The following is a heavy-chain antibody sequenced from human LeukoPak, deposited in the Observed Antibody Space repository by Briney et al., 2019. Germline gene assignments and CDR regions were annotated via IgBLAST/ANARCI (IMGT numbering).Heavy chain of an antibody. CDR2: VSDSGSSA. D-gene: IGHD2/OR15-2a*01. J-gene: IGHJ4*02. CDR3: ARDPFYDY. CDR1: GFTFRNYG. V-gene: IGHV3-23*01. Sequence: GGSLRLSCAASGFTFRNYGMSWVRQAPGEGLEWVSVVSDSGSSAYYTDSVKGRFTISRDNAKNSLYLQMNSLRDEDTAVYYCARDPFYDYWGQGTLVTVSS.